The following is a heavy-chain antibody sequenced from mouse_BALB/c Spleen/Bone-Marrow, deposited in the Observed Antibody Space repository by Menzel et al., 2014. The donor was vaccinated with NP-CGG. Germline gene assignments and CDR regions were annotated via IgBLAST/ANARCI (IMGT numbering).Heavy chain of an antibody. V-gene: IGHV5-9-3*01. D-gene: IGHD2-4*01. CDR1: GFTFSSYA. CDR3: ARHGITRLLDY. Sequence: VQLKESGGGLVKPGGSLKLSCAASGFTFSSYAMSWVRQTPEKRLEWVATISSGGSYTYYPDSVKGRFTISRDNAKNTLYLQMSSLRSEDTAMYYCARHGITRLLDYWGQGITLTVSS. CDR2: ISSGGSYT. J-gene: IGHJ2*01.